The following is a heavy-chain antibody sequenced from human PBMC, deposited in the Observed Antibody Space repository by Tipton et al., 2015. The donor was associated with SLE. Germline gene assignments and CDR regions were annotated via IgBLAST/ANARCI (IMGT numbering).Heavy chain of an antibody. V-gene: IGHV4-38-2*02. J-gene: IGHJ3*02. CDR3: ARDRGGSYSDAFDI. Sequence: TLSLTCTVSGGSISSHYWSWIRQPPGKGLEWIGSIYHSGSTYYNPSLKSRVTISVDTSKNQFSLKLSSVTAADTAVYYCARDRGGSYSDAFDIWGQGTMVTVSS. CDR1: GGSISSHY. CDR2: IYHSGST. D-gene: IGHD1-26*01.